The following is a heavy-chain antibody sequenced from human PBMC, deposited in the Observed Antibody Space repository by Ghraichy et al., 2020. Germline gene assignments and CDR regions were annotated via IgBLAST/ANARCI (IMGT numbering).Heavy chain of an antibody. J-gene: IGHJ6*02. V-gene: IGHV3-66*01. CDR2: IYSGGSA. D-gene: IGHD3-9*01. Sequence: GGSLRLSCAASGFTVSSNYMSWVRQAPGKGLEWVSVIYSGGSAYYADSVKGRFTISRDNSKNTLYLQMNSLRAEDTAVYYCARCPPASYYDILTGSGPNRHYYGMDVWGQGTTVTVSS. CDR1: GFTVSSNY. CDR3: ARCPPASYYDILTGSGPNRHYYGMDV.